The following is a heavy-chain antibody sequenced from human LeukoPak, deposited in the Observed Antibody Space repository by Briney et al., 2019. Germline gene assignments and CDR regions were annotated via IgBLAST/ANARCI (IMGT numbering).Heavy chain of an antibody. CDR2: INPNSGGT. Sequence: ASVKVSCKASGGTFSSYAISWVRQAPGQGLEWMGRINPNSGGTNYAQKFQGRVTMTRDTSISTAYMELSRLRSDDTAVYYCARGQWLVQGYYYYGMDVWGQGTTVTVSS. CDR3: ARGQWLVQGYYYYGMDV. D-gene: IGHD6-19*01. CDR1: GGTFSSYA. V-gene: IGHV1-2*06. J-gene: IGHJ6*02.